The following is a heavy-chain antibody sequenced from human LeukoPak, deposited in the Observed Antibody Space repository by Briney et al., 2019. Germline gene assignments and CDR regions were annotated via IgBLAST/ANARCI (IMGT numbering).Heavy chain of an antibody. CDR2: ISLNGGDT. CDR3: ARVEISFYYDSSGYSYYFDY. V-gene: IGHV3-30*14. J-gene: IGHJ4*02. D-gene: IGHD3-22*01. Sequence: GGSLRPSCAASGFTFSSFAMHWVRQAPGKGLEWVAVISLNGGDTNYAGSVKGRFTISRDNSKNTLYLQMNSLRAEDTAVYYCARVEISFYYDSSGYSYYFDYWGQGTLVTVSS. CDR1: GFTFSSFA.